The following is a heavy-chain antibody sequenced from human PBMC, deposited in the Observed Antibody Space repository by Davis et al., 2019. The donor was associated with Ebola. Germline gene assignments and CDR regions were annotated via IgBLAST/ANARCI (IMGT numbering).Heavy chain of an antibody. V-gene: IGHV3-23*01. CDR3: ARDEAMIVVVTTFDY. CDR1: GFTFSSYA. CDR2: ISGSGGST. Sequence: GESLKISCAASGFTFSSYAMSWVRQAPGKGLEWVSAISGSGGSTYYADSVKGRFTISRDNSKNTLYLQMNSQRAEDTAVYYCARDEAMIVVVTTFDYWGQGTLVTVSS. J-gene: IGHJ4*02. D-gene: IGHD3-22*01.